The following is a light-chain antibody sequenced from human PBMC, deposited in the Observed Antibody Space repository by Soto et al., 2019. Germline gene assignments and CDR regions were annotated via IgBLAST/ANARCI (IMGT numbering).Light chain of an antibody. Sequence: EIVMTQSSVTLSVSPGERATRSCMATQSVIRSLAWYQPKPGQAPSLLIYGSFTRATGIPARFSGSGSGTEFTLTINNPQSEDFALCYCQQYNDWPLTFGQGNKV. CDR3: QQYNDWPLT. V-gene: IGKV3-15*01. CDR1: QSVIRS. CDR2: GSF. J-gene: IGKJ1*01.